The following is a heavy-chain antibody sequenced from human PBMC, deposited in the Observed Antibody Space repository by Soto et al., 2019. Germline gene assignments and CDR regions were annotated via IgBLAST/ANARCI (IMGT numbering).Heavy chain of an antibody. V-gene: IGHV3-23*01. CDR3: AKGLEQWLERRLAFDY. CDR1: GFTFSNYA. Sequence: GGSLRLSCAASGFTFSNYAMGWVRQAPGKGLEWVSAITGSGTSTYYADSVKGHFTISSDNSKNTLYLQMNSLRAEDTAVYYCAKGLEQWLERRLAFDYWGQGTLVTVSS. D-gene: IGHD6-19*01. CDR2: ITGSGTST. J-gene: IGHJ4*02.